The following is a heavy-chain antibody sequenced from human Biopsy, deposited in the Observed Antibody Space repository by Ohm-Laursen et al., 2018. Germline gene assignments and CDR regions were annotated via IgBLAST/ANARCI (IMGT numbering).Heavy chain of an antibody. Sequence: ASVKVSCKTSGYTFTGYYVHWVRQAPGQGLDWMGWINPNNGATDYAQKFQGRVTMTRDTSISTAYMELSRLRSDDTAVYYCARDPRYGYGSYFDYWGQGTLVAVSP. CDR3: ARDPRYGYGSYFDY. CDR1: GYTFTGYY. J-gene: IGHJ4*02. V-gene: IGHV1-2*02. CDR2: INPNNGAT. D-gene: IGHD3-10*01.